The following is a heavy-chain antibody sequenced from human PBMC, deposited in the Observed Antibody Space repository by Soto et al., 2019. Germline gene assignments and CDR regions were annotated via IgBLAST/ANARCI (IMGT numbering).Heavy chain of an antibody. J-gene: IGHJ6*01. CDR2: INPNSGGT. CDR1: GYTFTGYY. CDR3: ARTKIPFGGAFYGTDV. V-gene: IGHV1-2*02. Sequence: ASVRVSCKASGYTFTGYYMHWVRQAPGQGLEWMGWINPNSGGTNYAQKFQGRVTMTRDTSISTAYMELSRLRSDDTAVYYCARTKIPFGGAFYGTDVWGQGTTVTVSS. D-gene: IGHD3-16*01.